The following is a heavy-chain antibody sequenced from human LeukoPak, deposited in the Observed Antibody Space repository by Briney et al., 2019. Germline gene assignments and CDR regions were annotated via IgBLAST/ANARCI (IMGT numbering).Heavy chain of an antibody. D-gene: IGHD2-2*02. Sequence: LRLSCAASGFTFSDYYWSWIRQPPGKGLEWIGYIYYSGSTYYNPSLKSRVTISVDTSKNQFSLKLSSVTAADTAVYYCARWSGVVVPAAIRRGFDYWGQGTLVTVSS. J-gene: IGHJ4*02. CDR1: GFTFSDYY. V-gene: IGHV4-30-4*08. CDR2: IYYSGST. CDR3: ARWSGVVVPAAIRRGFDY.